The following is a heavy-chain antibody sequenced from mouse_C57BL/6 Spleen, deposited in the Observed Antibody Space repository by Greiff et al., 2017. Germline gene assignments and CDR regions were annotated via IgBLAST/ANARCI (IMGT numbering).Heavy chain of an antibody. J-gene: IGHJ1*03. D-gene: IGHD4-1*01. CDR1: GYTFTSYW. V-gene: IGHV1-61*01. Sequence: QVQLKQPGAELVRPGSSVKLSCKASGYTFTSYWMDWVKQRPGQGLEWIGNIYPSDSETHYNQKFKDKATLTVDKSSSTAYMQLSSLTSEDSAVYYCALTGTGWWYFDVWGTGTTVTVSS. CDR2: IYPSDSET. CDR3: ALTGTGWWYFDV.